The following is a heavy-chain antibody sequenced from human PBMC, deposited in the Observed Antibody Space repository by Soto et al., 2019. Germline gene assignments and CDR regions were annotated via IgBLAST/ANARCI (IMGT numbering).Heavy chain of an antibody. D-gene: IGHD6-6*01. CDR1: GYTFTSYG. CDR2: ISAYNGNT. V-gene: IGHV1-18*01. Sequence: QVQLVQSGAEVKKPGASVKVSCKASGYTFTSYGISWVRQAPGQGLDWMGWISAYNGNTNYAQKLQDRVTMTTDTSTSTAYMELRSLRSDDTAVYYCARLGWSIAATYGLSYYYYGMDVWGQGTTVTVSS. CDR3: ARLGWSIAATYGLSYYYYGMDV. J-gene: IGHJ6*02.